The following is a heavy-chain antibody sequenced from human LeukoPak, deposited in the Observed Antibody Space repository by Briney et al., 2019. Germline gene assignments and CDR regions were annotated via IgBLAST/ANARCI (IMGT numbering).Heavy chain of an antibody. CDR1: GASISGSGYY. Sequence: SETLSLTCTVSGASISGSGYYWSWIRQHPGKGLEWIGYIYYSGSTFYTPSLRGRVTISVDTSKNQFSLHLTSLTAADTAVYYRARGDQVPFYYFDYRGQGTLVTVSS. CDR3: ARGDQVPFYYFDY. V-gene: IGHV4-31*03. J-gene: IGHJ4*02. D-gene: IGHD2-2*01. CDR2: IYYSGST.